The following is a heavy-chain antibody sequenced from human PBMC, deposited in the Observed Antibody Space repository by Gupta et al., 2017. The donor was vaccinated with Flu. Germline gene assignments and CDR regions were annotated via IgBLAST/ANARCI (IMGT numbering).Heavy chain of an antibody. Sequence: EVHLLESGGALIPPVGSLRLSCVRSGFTFIDSPMTWVLQAPGKGLAWVAFIAPSGTPTFYADSMKGRCTISRENSTNTVDLQMNGLIAEDTAGYYCAKRKSGYDPIDFWGQGTLVTVSS. CDR2: IAPSGTPT. CDR3: AKRKSGYDPIDF. D-gene: IGHD5-12*01. V-gene: IGHV3-23*03. CDR1: GFTFIDSP. J-gene: IGHJ4*02.